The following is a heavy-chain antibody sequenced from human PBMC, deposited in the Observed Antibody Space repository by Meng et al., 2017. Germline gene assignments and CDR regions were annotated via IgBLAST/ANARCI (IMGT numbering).Heavy chain of an antibody. V-gene: IGHV1-69*05. CDR3: ARGGIAAALPWFDP. Sequence: VQPVVSGGEVREPGFAAGVSCKASGGTFSSYAIIWVRQAPGQGLEWMGGIIPIFGTANYAQKFQGRVTITTDESTSTAYMELSSLRSEDTAVYYCARGGIAAALPWFDPWGQGTLVTVSS. J-gene: IGHJ5*02. CDR1: GGTFSSYA. CDR2: IIPIFGTA. D-gene: IGHD6-13*01.